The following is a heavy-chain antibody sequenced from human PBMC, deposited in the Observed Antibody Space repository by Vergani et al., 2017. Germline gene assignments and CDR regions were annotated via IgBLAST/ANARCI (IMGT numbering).Heavy chain of an antibody. D-gene: IGHD4-17*01. Sequence: EVQLVESGGGLVQPGGSLRLSCAASGFTFSTYDMHWVRQATGKGLEWVSAIGTAGDTYYPGSVKGRFTISRENAKNSLYLPMNSLRAGDTAIYYCSRAVSTTVGDPPGYWGQGTLVTVSS. V-gene: IGHV3-13*01. CDR2: IGTAGDT. J-gene: IGHJ4*02. CDR3: SRAVSTTVGDPPGY. CDR1: GFTFSTYD.